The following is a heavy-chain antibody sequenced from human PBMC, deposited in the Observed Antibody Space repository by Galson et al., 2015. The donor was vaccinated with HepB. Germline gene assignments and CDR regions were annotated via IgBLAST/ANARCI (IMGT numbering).Heavy chain of an antibody. CDR1: GFTFSNYD. J-gene: IGHJ4*02. D-gene: IGHD6-19*01. CDR3: ARISRGWTFGN. Sequence: SLRLSCAASGFTFSNYDMHWVRQATGKGLEWVSGIGIAGDTYYPGSVKGRFTISRENAKNSLYLQMNSLRAGDTAVYYCARISRGWTFGNWGQGTLVTVSS. V-gene: IGHV3-13*01. CDR2: IGIAGDT.